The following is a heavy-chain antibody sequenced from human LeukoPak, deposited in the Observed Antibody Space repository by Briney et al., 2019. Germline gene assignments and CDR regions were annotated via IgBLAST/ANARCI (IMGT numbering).Heavy chain of an antibody. Sequence: GGSLRLSCAASGFGFGNFWMSWVRQAPGKGPEWVANIKEDGSLKDYVDSVEGRFTVSRDNAKNTLYLQMNSLRLEDTAVYYCVRDWAPASMQAAPFDCWGQGTLVTVSS. V-gene: IGHV3-7*01. CDR3: VRDWAPASMQAAPFDC. J-gene: IGHJ4*02. CDR2: IKEDGSLK. CDR1: GFGFGNFW. D-gene: IGHD2/OR15-2a*01.